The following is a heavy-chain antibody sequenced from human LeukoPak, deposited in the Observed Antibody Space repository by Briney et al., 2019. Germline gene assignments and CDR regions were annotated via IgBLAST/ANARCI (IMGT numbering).Heavy chain of an antibody. J-gene: IGHJ4*02. D-gene: IGHD5-12*01. V-gene: IGHV1-2*02. Sequence: ASVKVSSKASGYTFTGYYIHWVRQAPGQGLEWMGWINPNSGGTNYAQKFQGRVTMTRDTSISTAYMELSRLRSDDTAVYYCARDLRGGYSGYDFDYWGQGTLVTVSS. CDR2: INPNSGGT. CDR3: ARDLRGGYSGYDFDY. CDR1: GYTFTGYY.